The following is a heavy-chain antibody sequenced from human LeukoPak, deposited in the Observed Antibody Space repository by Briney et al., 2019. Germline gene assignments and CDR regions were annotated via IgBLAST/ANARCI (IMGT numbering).Heavy chain of an antibody. CDR3: ARLHDYGGREVFDY. V-gene: IGHV3-11*06. J-gene: IGHJ4*02. CDR2: ISSSNSYT. D-gene: IGHD4-23*01. CDR1: GFTFSDYY. Sequence: GGTLRLSGSASGFTFSDYYIIWIRQAPGKGREWVSYISSSNSYTKYSDSVNGGFTISRDNAKNSLYLQMNSLRAEDTAVYYCARLHDYGGREVFDYWGQGTLVTVSS.